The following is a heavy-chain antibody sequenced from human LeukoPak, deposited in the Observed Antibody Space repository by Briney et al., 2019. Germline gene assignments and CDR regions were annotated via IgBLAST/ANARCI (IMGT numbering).Heavy chain of an antibody. D-gene: IGHD1-26*01. J-gene: IGHJ3*01. CDR1: GFTLSNFW. CDR2: INTDGSST. Sequence: GGSLRLSCSASGFTLSNFWIHWVRQAPGKGLVWVSRINTDGSSTNYADSVKGRFAVSRDNAKNTLYLQMNSLRVGDTALYYCARVIGWDEPFDLWGQGTMVTVSS. CDR3: ARVIGWDEPFDL. V-gene: IGHV3-74*01.